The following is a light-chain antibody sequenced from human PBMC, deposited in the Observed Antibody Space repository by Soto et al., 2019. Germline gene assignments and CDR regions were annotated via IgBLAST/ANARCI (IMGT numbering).Light chain of an antibody. V-gene: IGLV2-14*01. CDR1: SSDGGGYNF. Sequence: QSPISEPAAVSGSPGHSITISCTGTSSDGGGYNFVSWYRQHPDKAPKLMIFEVSNRPSGVSNRFSGSKSGNTASLTISGLQAEDEDDHYCSSYTSGSTPYVFGTGTKVTVL. CDR3: SSYTSGSTPYV. J-gene: IGLJ1*01. CDR2: EVS.